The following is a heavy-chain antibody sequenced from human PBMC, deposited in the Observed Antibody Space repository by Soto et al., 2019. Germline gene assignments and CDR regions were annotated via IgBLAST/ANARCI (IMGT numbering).Heavy chain of an antibody. J-gene: IGHJ5*02. D-gene: IGHD3-22*01. V-gene: IGHV1-46*01. CDR1: GYTFTSYY. Sequence: ASVKVSCKASGYTFTSYYMHWVRQAPGQGLEWMGIINPSGGSTSYAQRFQGRVTMTRDTSTSTVYMELSNLKSEDTAVYYCAGLTYYYDSSGYLAPLAWGQGTLVTVSS. CDR3: AGLTYYYDSSGYLAPLA. CDR2: INPSGGST.